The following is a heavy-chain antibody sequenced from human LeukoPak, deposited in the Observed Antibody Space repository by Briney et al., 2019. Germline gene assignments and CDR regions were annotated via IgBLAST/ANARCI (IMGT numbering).Heavy chain of an antibody. Sequence: SETLSLTCTVSGGSISSSSYYWGWIRQPPGKGLEWIGSIYYSGSTYYNPSLKSRVTISVDTSKNQFSLKLSSVTAADTAVYYCARREGTSHYYDSSGSSNGDYWGQGTLVTVSS. CDR3: ARREGTSHYYDSSGSSNGDY. J-gene: IGHJ4*02. V-gene: IGHV4-39*07. CDR2: IYYSGST. D-gene: IGHD3-22*01. CDR1: GGSISSSSYY.